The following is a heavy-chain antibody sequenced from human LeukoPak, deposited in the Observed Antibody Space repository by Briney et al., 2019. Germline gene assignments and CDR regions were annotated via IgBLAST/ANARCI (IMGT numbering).Heavy chain of an antibody. D-gene: IGHD3-22*01. CDR2: IKQDGTEK. Sequence: GGSLRLSCAASGFTFSYYWMSWVRQAPGKGPEWVANIKQDGTEKYYVDSVKGRFTISRDNAKNSLYLQMNSLRAEDTAVYYCARHYYDTSGYYGRDYFDYGGQGTLVTVSS. CDR3: ARHYYDTSGYYGRDYFDY. CDR1: GFTFSYYW. V-gene: IGHV3-7*01. J-gene: IGHJ4*02.